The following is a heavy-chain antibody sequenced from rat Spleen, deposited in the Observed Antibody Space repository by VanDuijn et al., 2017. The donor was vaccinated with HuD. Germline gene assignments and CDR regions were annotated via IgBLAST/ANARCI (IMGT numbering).Heavy chain of an antibody. J-gene: IGHJ3*01. CDR2: ISPSGGST. Sequence: EVQLVESGGGLVQPGRSLKLSCAASGFTYDNYVMAWVRQVPTKGLEWVASISPSGGSTYYRYSVKRRFTISRDNAKSTLYLQMDSLRSEDTATYYCASHGPRISRFAYWGQGTLVTVSS. D-gene: IGHD1-6*01. V-gene: IGHV5-19*01. CDR3: ASHGPRISRFAY. CDR1: GFTYDNYV.